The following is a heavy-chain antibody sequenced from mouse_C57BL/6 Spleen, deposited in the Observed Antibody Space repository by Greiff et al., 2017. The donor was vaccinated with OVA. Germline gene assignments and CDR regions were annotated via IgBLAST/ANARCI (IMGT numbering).Heavy chain of an antibody. CDR1: GYTFTSYW. V-gene: IGHV1-64*01. D-gene: IGHD2-1*01. CDR3: AREGNGKGFDY. J-gene: IGHJ2*01. Sequence: QVQLQQPGAELVKPGASVKLSCKASGYTFTSYWMHWVKQRPGQGLEWIGMIHPNSGSTNYNEKFKGKATLTVYKSSSTAYMQLSSLTSEDSAVYYCAREGNGKGFDYWGQGTTLTVSS. CDR2: IHPNSGST.